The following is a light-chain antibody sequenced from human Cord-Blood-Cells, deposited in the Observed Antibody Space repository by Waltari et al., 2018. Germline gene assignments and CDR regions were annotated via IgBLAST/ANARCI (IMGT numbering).Light chain of an antibody. CDR2: QDS. V-gene: IGLV3-1*01. Sequence: SYELTQPPSVSVSPGQTASITCTGDRLGDKYACWYQQKPGQSPELVIYQDSKRPSGIPERFSCSNSWNTATLTISGTQAMDEADYYCQAWDSSTVVFGGGSKLTVL. CDR1: RLGDKY. J-gene: IGLJ2*01. CDR3: QAWDSSTVV.